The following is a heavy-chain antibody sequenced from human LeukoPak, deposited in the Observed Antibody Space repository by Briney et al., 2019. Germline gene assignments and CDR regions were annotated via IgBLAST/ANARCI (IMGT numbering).Heavy chain of an antibody. CDR2: ISYDGSNK. J-gene: IGHJ4*02. CDR1: GFTFSSYA. D-gene: IGHD3-9*01. V-gene: IGHV3-30*04. CDR3: AKAQNYDILTGYFDY. Sequence: PGGSLRLSCAASGFTFSSYAMHWVRQAPGKGLEWVAVISYDGSNKYYADSVKGRFTISRDNSKNTLYLQMNSLRAEDTAVYYCAKAQNYDILTGYFDYWGQGTLVTVSS.